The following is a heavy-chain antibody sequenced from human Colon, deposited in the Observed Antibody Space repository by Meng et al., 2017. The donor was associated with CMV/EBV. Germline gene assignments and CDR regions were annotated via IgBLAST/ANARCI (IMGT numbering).Heavy chain of an antibody. V-gene: IGHV4-61*01. CDR2: VFYIGKT. CDR1: GGPVNPGSSY. J-gene: IGHJ4*02. Sequence: TVSGGPVNPGSSYWSWIRQSPGKGLEWIGHVFYIGKTNYNPSLKSRVSMSIDPSKNQFSLRLTSVTPADTALYYCARDVVYPYYFDSWGQGILVTVSS. CDR3: ARDVVYPYYFDS. D-gene: IGHD1-14*01.